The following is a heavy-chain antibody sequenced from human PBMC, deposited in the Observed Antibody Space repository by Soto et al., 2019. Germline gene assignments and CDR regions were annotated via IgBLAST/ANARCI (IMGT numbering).Heavy chain of an antibody. J-gene: IGHJ6*02. CDR2: ISAYNGNT. Sequence: QVQLVQSGAEVKKPGASVKVSCKASGYTFTSYGISWVRQAPGQGLEWMGWISAYNGNTNYAQKLQGRVTMTTDTSTSTAYMELRSLRSDDTAVYYCARGGPFWSGYYIHGGDYYYYGMDVWGQGTTVTVSS. V-gene: IGHV1-18*04. CDR3: ARGGPFWSGYYIHGGDYYYYGMDV. CDR1: GYTFTSYG. D-gene: IGHD3-3*01.